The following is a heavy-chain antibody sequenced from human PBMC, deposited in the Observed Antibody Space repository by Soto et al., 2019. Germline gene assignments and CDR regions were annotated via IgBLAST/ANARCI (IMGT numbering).Heavy chain of an antibody. Sequence: QITLKESGPTLVKPTQTLTLTCTFSGFSLSTSGVGVGWIRQPPGKALEWLAIIFWDDDKRYSPSLKSRVTITQDTSNNQVVLTMTNMDPVDTATYYCAHRRYCSGGSCYDYWGQGTLVTVSS. D-gene: IGHD2-15*01. CDR3: AHRRYCSGGSCYDY. CDR1: GFSLSTSGVG. J-gene: IGHJ4*02. V-gene: IGHV2-5*02. CDR2: IFWDDDK.